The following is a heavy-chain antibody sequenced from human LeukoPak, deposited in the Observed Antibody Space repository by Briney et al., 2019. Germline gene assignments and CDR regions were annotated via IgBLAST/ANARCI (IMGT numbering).Heavy chain of an antibody. D-gene: IGHD3-22*01. V-gene: IGHV3-30*01. CDR3: TRGQYYYHSGHYLGNFDY. J-gene: IGHJ4*02. CDR1: GSTFSMYA. Sequence: PEGSLRLSCAASGSTFSMYALHWVRQAPGKGLEWVALISYGGSNADYVDSVKGRFTISRDNSKNTLFLQMNSLRPEDTAVYYCTRGQYYYHSGHYLGNFDYWGPGTPVTVSS. CDR2: ISYGGSNA.